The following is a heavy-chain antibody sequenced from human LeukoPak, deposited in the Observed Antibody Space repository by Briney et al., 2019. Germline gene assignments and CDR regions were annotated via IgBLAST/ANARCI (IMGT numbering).Heavy chain of an antibody. V-gene: IGHV3-49*04. J-gene: IGHJ4*02. CDR2: IRSKAYGGTT. CDR1: GFTFGDYA. CDR3: TRDDYGDYGVS. Sequence: GRSLRLSCTASGFTFGDYAMSWVRQAPGKGLEWVGFIRSKAYGGTTEYAAPVKGRFTISRDDSKSIAYLQMNSLKTEDTAVYYCTRDDYGDYGVSWGQGTLVTVSS. D-gene: IGHD4-17*01.